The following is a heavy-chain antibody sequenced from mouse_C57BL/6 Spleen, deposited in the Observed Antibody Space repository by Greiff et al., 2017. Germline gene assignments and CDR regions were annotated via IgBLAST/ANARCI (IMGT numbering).Heavy chain of an antibody. V-gene: IGHV1-55*01. CDR2: IYPGSGST. CDR1: GYTFTSYW. CDR3: ARGAYYYGSSPLYYFDY. Sequence: QVQLQQPGAELVKPGASVKMSCKASGYTFTSYWITWVKQRPGQGLEWIGDIYPGSGSTNYNEKFKSKSTLTVDTSSSTAYMQLSSLTSEDSAVYYCARGAYYYGSSPLYYFDYWGQGTTLTVSS. J-gene: IGHJ2*01. D-gene: IGHD1-1*01.